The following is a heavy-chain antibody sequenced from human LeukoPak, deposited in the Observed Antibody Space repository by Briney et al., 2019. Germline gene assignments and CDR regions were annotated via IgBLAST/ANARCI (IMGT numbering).Heavy chain of an antibody. CDR3: SRIKYGGNSGYRFDY. Sequence: PGGSLRLSCSASGFNFNYFAMSWIRQAPGKRLEWVSTIGDSGSGGSYADSVRGRFTISRDNSKNIVYLQMHSLRVDDSAVYYCSRIKYGGNSGYRFDYWGQGTLVTVSS. CDR2: IGDSGSGG. CDR1: GFNFNYFA. J-gene: IGHJ4*02. D-gene: IGHD4-23*01. V-gene: IGHV3-23*01.